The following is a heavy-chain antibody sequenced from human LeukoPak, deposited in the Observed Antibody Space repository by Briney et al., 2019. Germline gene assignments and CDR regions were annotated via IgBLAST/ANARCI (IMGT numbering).Heavy chain of an antibody. CDR3: ARGQPLMVRGVKIDY. D-gene: IGHD3-10*01. V-gene: IGHV3-21*01. Sequence: GGSLRLSCAASGFTFSSYSMNWVRQAPGKGLEWVSSISSSSSYIYYADSVKGRFTISRDNAKNSLYLQMNSLRAEDTAVYYCARGQPLMVRGVKIDYWGQGTLVTVSS. J-gene: IGHJ4*02. CDR2: ISSSSSYI. CDR1: GFTFSSYS.